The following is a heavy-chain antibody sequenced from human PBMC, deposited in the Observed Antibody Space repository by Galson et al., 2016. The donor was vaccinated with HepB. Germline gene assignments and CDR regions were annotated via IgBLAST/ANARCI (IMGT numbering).Heavy chain of an antibody. V-gene: IGHV2-5*02. CDR3: TNRPNNSAYWAD. CDR1: GFSLNTFGVG. Sequence: PALVKPTQPLTLTCTFSGFSLNTFGVGVGWIRQPPGKALEWLTLIYWDNDRRYSPSLETSLTVTRDTSKNQVVLTMTDMNPVDTATYYCTNRPNNSAYWADWGQGALVTVSS. J-gene: IGHJ4*02. CDR2: IYWDNDR. D-gene: IGHD3-22*01.